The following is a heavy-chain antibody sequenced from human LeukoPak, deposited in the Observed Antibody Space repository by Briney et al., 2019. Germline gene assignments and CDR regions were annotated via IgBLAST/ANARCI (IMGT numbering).Heavy chain of an antibody. CDR1: GFTVSSNY. D-gene: IGHD2-15*01. CDR3: ARGVVVAARFDY. J-gene: IGHJ4*02. CDR2: IYSGGST. Sequence: GGSLRLSCAASGFTVSSNYMSWVRQAPGKGLEWVSVIYSGGSTYYADSVKGRFTISRDNSKNTLYLQMNSLRAEDTAVYYCARGVVVAARFDYWGQGTLVTVSS. V-gene: IGHV3-53*01.